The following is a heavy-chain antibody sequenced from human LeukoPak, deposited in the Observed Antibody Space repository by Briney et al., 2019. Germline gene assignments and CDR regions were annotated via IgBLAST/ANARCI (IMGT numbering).Heavy chain of an antibody. CDR3: ARFPQWLGPPFDY. J-gene: IGHJ4*02. D-gene: IGHD6-19*01. CDR2: INHSGST. V-gene: IGHV4-34*01. CDR1: GFTFSSYG. Sequence: GSLRLSCAASGFTFSSYGMNWVRQPPGKGLEWIGEINHSGSTNYNPSLKSRVTISVDTSKNQFSLKLSSVTAADTAVYYCARFPQWLGPPFDYWGQGTLVTVSS.